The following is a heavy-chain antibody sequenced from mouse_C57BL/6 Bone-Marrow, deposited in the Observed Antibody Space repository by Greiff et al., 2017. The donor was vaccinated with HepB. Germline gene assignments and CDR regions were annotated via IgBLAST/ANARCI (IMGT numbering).Heavy chain of an antibody. CDR1: GYTFTDYY. D-gene: IGHD2-4*01. Sequence: EVQLQESGPVLVKPGASVKMSCKASGYTFTDYYMNWVKQSHGKSLEWIGVINPYNGGTSYNQKFKGKATLTVDKSSSTAYMELNSLTSEDSAVYYCARSPYDYDGGFAYWGQGTLVTVSA. CDR2: INPYNGGT. CDR3: ARSPYDYDGGFAY. J-gene: IGHJ3*01. V-gene: IGHV1-19*01.